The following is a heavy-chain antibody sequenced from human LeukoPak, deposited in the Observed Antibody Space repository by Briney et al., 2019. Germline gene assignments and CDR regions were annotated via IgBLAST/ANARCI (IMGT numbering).Heavy chain of an antibody. V-gene: IGHV3-23*01. J-gene: IGHJ4*02. D-gene: IGHD3-22*01. CDR2: ISGSGGST. CDR1: GFTFSSYA. Sequence: PGGSLRLSCAASGFTFSSYAMSWVRQAPGKGLEWVSAISGSGGSTYYADSVKGRFTISRANSKDTLYLQMNSLRAEATAVYYCARGGWGYYYLDYWGQGTLVTVFS. CDR3: ARGGWGYYYLDY.